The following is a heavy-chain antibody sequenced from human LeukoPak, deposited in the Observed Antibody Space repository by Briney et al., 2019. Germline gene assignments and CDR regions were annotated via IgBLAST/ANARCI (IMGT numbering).Heavy chain of an antibody. CDR1: GGSFSGYY. Sequence: PSETLSLTCAVYGGSFSGYYWSWIRQPPGKGLEWIGEINHSGSTNYNPSLKSRVTISVDMSKNQFSLKLSSVTAADTAVYYCASRYCSGGSCQGGYYYYYYMDVWGKGTTVTVSS. CDR2: INHSGST. D-gene: IGHD2-15*01. V-gene: IGHV4-34*01. CDR3: ASRYCSGGSCQGGYYYYYYMDV. J-gene: IGHJ6*03.